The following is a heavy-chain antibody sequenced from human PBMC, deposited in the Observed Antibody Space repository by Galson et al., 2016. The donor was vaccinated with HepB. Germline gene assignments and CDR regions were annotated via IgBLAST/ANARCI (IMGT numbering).Heavy chain of an antibody. D-gene: IGHD1-26*01. J-gene: IGHJ5*02. CDR3: ARGRGYAPYWFDP. CDR2: ISSGGST. V-gene: IGHV4-59*01. Sequence: LSLTCTVSGGSISGYYWTWIRQPPGKGLEWIGYISSGGSTDYDPSLESRVTLLIDMSKNQFSLRLGSLTAADTAFYYCARGRGYAPYWFDPWGQGTLVTVSS. CDR1: GGSISGYY.